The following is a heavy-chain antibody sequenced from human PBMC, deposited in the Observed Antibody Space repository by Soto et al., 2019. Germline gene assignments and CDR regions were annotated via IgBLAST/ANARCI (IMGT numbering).Heavy chain of an antibody. J-gene: IGHJ6*02. CDR1: SGTISSRIHY. Sequence: SETLSLTCTVSSGTISSRIHYWAWIRHPPGKGLEWIGVIDDSGSTHYSESLKSRVTISVDTSKNQFSLKVSSVTATDTAVYYCARQGRNTRIVIIKHYATDFWGQGTAVTVSS. CDR3: ARQGRNTRIVIIKHYATDF. CDR2: IDDSGST. D-gene: IGHD1-1*01. V-gene: IGHV4-39*01.